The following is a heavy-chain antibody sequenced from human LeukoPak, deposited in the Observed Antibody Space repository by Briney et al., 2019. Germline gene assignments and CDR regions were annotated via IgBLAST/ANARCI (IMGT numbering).Heavy chain of an antibody. CDR3: ARGGRRVTDY. CDR2: ISSSSSTI. Sequence: GGSLRLSCAASGFTFSSSAMTWVRQAPGKGLGWVSYISSSSSTIYYADSVKGRFTISRDNAKNSLYLQMNSLRAEDTAVYYCARGGRRVTDYWGQGTLVTVSS. V-gene: IGHV3-48*04. J-gene: IGHJ4*02. CDR1: GFTFSSSA. D-gene: IGHD5-18*01.